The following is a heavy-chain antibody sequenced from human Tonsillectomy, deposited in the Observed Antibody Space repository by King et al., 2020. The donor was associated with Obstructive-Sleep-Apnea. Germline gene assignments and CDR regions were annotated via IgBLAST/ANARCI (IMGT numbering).Heavy chain of an antibody. J-gene: IGHJ4*02. CDR3: AKDKDSSGWYADY. CDR1: GFTFDYYA. CDR2: ISWNSGSI. Sequence: VQLVESGGGLLQPGRSLRLSCVASGFTFDYYAMHWVRQAPGKGLDWVSGISWNSGSIGYVDSVKGRFTISRDNVKKSLYLQMNSLRVEDTALYYCAKDKDSSGWYADYWGQGTLVTVSS. D-gene: IGHD6-19*01. V-gene: IGHV3-9*01.